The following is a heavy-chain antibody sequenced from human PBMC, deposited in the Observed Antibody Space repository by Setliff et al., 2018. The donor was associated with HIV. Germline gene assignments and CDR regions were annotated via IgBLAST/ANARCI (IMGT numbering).Heavy chain of an antibody. Sequence: ASVKVSCKASGYTFTDYFVRWARQAPGKGLEWMGRVDPENHQTLYAEKLQGXVTITADTSTDTAYGELSSLGSEDTAVYYCAIGKXXXPNYWGQGTLVTVSS. CDR2: VDPENHQT. CDR3: AIGKXXXPNY. V-gene: IGHV1-69-2*01. J-gene: IGHJ4*02. CDR1: GYTFTDYF.